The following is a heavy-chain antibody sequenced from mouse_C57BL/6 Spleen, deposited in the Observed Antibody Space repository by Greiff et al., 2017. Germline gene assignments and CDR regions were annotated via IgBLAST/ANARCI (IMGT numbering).Heavy chain of an antibody. Sequence: EVQLVESGGGLVKPGGSLKLSCAASGFTFSSSAMSWVRQTPEKRLEWVATISDGGSYTYYPDNVKGRFTISRDNAKNNLYLQMSHLKSEDTAMYYCARVVTTGAMDYWGQGTSVTVSS. CDR1: GFTFSSSA. CDR3: ARVVTTGAMDY. D-gene: IGHD2-3*01. V-gene: IGHV5-4*01. J-gene: IGHJ4*01. CDR2: ISDGGSYT.